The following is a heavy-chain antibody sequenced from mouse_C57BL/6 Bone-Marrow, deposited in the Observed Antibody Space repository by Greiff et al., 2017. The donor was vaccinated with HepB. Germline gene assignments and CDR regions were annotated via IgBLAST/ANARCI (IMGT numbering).Heavy chain of an antibody. J-gene: IGHJ1*03. CDR2: ISSGSSTI. Sequence: EVKLVESGGGLVKPGGSLKLSCAASGFTFSDYGMHWVRQAPEKGLEWVAYISSGSSTIYYADTVKGRFTISRDNAKNTLFLRMTSLRSEDTAMYYCARPVVARGYFDVWGTGTTVTVSS. V-gene: IGHV5-17*01. CDR3: ARPVVARGYFDV. D-gene: IGHD1-1*01. CDR1: GFTFSDYG.